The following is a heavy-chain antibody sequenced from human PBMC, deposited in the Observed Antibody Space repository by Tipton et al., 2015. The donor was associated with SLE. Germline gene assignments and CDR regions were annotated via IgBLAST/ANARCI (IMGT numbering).Heavy chain of an antibody. CDR2: ISGSGGST. CDR1: GFTFSSYA. D-gene: IGHD5/OR15-5a*01. Sequence: SLRLSCAASGFTFSSYAMSWVRQVPGKGREWVSAISGSGGSTYYADSVKGRFTISRDNSKNTLYLQMNSLRAEDTAVYYCAKEYGVSNHLNWFDPWGQGTLVTVSS. V-gene: IGHV3-23*01. J-gene: IGHJ5*02. CDR3: AKEYGVSNHLNWFDP.